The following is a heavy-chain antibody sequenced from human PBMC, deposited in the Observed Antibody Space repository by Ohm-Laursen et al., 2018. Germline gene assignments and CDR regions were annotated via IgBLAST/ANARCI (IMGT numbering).Heavy chain of an antibody. CDR1: GYTFTGYY. CDR3: ARGVVATIKVDYYYYGMDV. D-gene: IGHD5-12*01. Sequence: ASVKVSCKSSGYTFTGYYMHWVRQAPGQGLEWMGWINPNSGGTNYAQKFQGRVTMTRDTSISTAYMELSRLRSDDTAVYYCARGVVATIKVDYYYYGMDVWGQGTTVTVSS. J-gene: IGHJ6*02. CDR2: INPNSGGT. V-gene: IGHV1-2*02.